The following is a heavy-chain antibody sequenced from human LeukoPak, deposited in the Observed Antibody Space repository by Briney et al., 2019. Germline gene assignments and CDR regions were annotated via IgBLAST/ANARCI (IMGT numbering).Heavy chain of an antibody. J-gene: IGHJ4*02. Sequence: GGSLRLSCAPSGFTFSSYAMTWVRQAPGKGLEWVSSLSASGGSTFYATSVKGRFTISRDNSKNTLYLQMNSLGAEDTALYYCAKRQALAPSGSLFDYWGQGTLVTVSS. D-gene: IGHD3-22*01. V-gene: IGHV3-23*01. CDR3: AKRQALAPSGSLFDY. CDR2: LSASGGST. CDR1: GFTFSSYA.